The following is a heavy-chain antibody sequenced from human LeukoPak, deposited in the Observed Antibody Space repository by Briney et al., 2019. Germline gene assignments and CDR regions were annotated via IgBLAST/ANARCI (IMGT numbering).Heavy chain of an antibody. Sequence: GGSLRLSCAASGFTFSSYSMNWVRQAPGKGLEWVSSISSSSSYIYYADSVKGRFTISRDNAKNSLYLQMNSLRAEDTAVYYCARIGTWFGEWGMDVWGQGTTVTVSS. J-gene: IGHJ6*02. CDR1: GFTFSSYS. D-gene: IGHD3-10*01. CDR2: ISSSSSYI. V-gene: IGHV3-21*01. CDR3: ARIGTWFGEWGMDV.